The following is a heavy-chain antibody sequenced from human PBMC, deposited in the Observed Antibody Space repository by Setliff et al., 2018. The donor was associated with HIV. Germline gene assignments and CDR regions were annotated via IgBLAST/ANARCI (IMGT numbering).Heavy chain of an antibody. CDR3: ARHSDFWSEDAFDI. CDR1: GGSINNFY. CDR2: ISPSGRT. Sequence: PSETLSLTCTVSGGSINNFYWSWIRQPPGKGLEWIGYISPSGRTTYNPSLKSRVTILVDPSKNQFSLGLSSVTAADTAVYYCARHSDFWSEDAFDIWAQGTVVTV. J-gene: IGHJ3*02. V-gene: IGHV4-4*09. D-gene: IGHD3-3*01.